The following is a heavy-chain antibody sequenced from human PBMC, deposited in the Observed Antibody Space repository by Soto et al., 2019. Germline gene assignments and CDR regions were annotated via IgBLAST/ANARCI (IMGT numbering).Heavy chain of an antibody. CDR1: GLSLSSYS. CDR3: ERDERVTTDYYGMDV. Sequence: GSLRLSCAAAGLSLSSYSMNWVRQAPGKGLEWVSYISSSSSTIYYADSVKGRFTISRDNAKNSLYLQMNSLRDEDTAVYYCERDERVTTDYYGMDVWGQGTTVTVSS. D-gene: IGHD4-17*01. V-gene: IGHV3-48*02. J-gene: IGHJ6*02. CDR2: ISSSSSTI.